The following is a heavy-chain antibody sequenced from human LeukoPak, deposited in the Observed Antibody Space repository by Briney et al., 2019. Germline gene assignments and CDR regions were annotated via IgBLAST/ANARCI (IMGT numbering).Heavy chain of an antibody. CDR2: IYYRGST. Sequence: SETLSLTRTVSGGSISSYYWSWIRQPPGKGLEWIGYIYYRGSTNYNPSLKSRVTISVDTSKNQFSLKLSSVTAADTAVYYCARLGDYDFWSGTLGAFDIWGQGTMVTVSS. V-gene: IGHV4-59*01. D-gene: IGHD3-3*01. CDR1: GGSISSYY. J-gene: IGHJ3*02. CDR3: ARLGDYDFWSGTLGAFDI.